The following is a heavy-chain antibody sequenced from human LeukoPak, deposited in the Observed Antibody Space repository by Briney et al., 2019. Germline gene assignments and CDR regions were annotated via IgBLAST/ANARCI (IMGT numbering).Heavy chain of an antibody. Sequence: PSETLSLTCAVYGGSFSGYYWSWIRQPPGKGLEWIGEINHSGSTNYNPSLKSRATISVDTSKNQFSLKLSSVTAADTAVYYCARRVGLRRSGFDYWGQGTLVTVSS. V-gene: IGHV4-34*01. CDR1: GGSFSGYY. CDR3: ARRVGLRRSGFDY. D-gene: IGHD5-12*01. J-gene: IGHJ4*02. CDR2: INHSGST.